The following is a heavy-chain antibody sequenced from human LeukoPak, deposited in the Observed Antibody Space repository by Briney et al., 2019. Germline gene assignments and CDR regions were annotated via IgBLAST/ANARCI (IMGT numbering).Heavy chain of an antibody. CDR3: ARDRLLHF. V-gene: IGHV3-48*03. Sequence: GGSLRLSCAASAFALCAYEINWVRQAPGKGLEWVSYISSSGDTIYYADSVKGRFTISRDNAKNFLYLQMSSLRAEDTAVYYCARDRLLHFWGQGTLVTVSS. CDR2: ISSSGDTI. CDR1: AFALCAYE. J-gene: IGHJ4*02.